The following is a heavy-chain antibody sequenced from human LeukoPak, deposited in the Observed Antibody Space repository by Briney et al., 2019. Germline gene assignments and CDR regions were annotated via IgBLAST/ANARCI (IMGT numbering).Heavy chain of an antibody. CDR2: IKQEGREK. CDR3: ARASYCIGRSCRFDY. J-gene: IGHJ4*02. D-gene: IGHD2-15*01. CDR1: GCTLLNYW. Sequence: GGALTLSYPGSGCTLLNYWMSGVRQAPAPGREGVANIKQEGREKYYVESVNEGLTISSNNAKNSLYLQMNSLRAEHTAVYSCARASYCIGRSCRFDYWGQGTLVTVSS. V-gene: IGHV3-7*03.